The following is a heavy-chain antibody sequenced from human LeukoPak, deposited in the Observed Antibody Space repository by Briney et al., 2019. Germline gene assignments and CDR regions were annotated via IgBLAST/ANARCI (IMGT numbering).Heavy chain of an antibody. V-gene: IGHV4-34*01. CDR2: INHSGST. CDR3: ARLDRYYGSGSYNPQNWFDP. D-gene: IGHD3-10*01. J-gene: IGHJ5*02. CDR1: GGSFGGYY. Sequence: SETLSLTCAVYGGSFGGYYWSWIRQPPGKGLEWIGEINHSGSTNYNPSLKSRVTISVDTSKNQFSLKLNSVTAADTAVYYCARLDRYYGSGSYNPQNWFDPWGQGTLVTVSS.